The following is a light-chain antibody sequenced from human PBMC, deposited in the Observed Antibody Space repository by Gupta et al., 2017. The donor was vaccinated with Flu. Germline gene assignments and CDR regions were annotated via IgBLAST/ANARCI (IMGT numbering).Light chain of an antibody. CDR1: QSISSW. J-gene: IGKJ4*01. V-gene: IGKV1-5*03. Sequence: DIQMTQSPSTLSASAGDRVTIPCRTSQSISSWLAWYQQKPGKAPKLLIYKASSLESGVPSRFSGSGSGAEFTLTISSLQPDDFATYYCQQYNSSPLTFGGGTKVEIK. CDR3: QQYNSSPLT. CDR2: KAS.